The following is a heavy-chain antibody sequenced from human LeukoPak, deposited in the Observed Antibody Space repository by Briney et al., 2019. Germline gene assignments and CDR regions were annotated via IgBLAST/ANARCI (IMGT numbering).Heavy chain of an antibody. CDR3: AREELYSSGWQPSP. V-gene: IGHV1-69*05. Sequence: SVKVSCKASGGTFSSYAISWVRQALGQGLEWMGGIIPIFGTANYAQKFQGRVTITTDESTSTAYMELSSLRSEDTAVYYCAREELYSSGWQPSPWGQGTLVTVSS. CDR2: IIPIFGTA. CDR1: GGTFSSYA. D-gene: IGHD6-19*01. J-gene: IGHJ5*02.